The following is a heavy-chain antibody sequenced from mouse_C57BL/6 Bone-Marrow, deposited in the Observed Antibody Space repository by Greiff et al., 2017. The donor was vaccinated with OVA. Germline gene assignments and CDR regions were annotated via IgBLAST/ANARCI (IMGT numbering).Heavy chain of an antibody. CDR3: ARHGAVVAFDY. CDR2: ISSGGSYT. CDR1: GFTFSSYG. J-gene: IGHJ2*01. Sequence: EVKLMESGGDLVKPGGSLKLSCAASGFTFSSYGMSWVRQTPDKRLEWVATISSGGSYTYYPDSVKGRFTISRDNAKNTLYLQMSSLKSEDTAMYYCARHGAVVAFDYWGQGTTLTVSS. D-gene: IGHD1-1*01. V-gene: IGHV5-6*01.